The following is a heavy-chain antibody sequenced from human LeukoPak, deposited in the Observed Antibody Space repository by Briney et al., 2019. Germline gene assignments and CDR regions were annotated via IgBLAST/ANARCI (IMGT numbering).Heavy chain of an antibody. D-gene: IGHD6-19*01. CDR3: AREWGIAVADYFDY. Sequence: SETLSLTCSVSDGSINSYYWNWIRRPPGKGLEWIGYIYYNGNTNYSPSLKSRVTMSVDTSKNLFSLKVSSVTPEDTAVYYCAREWGIAVADYFDYWGQGTLVTVSS. V-gene: IGHV4-59*12. J-gene: IGHJ4*02. CDR1: DGSINSYY. CDR2: IYYNGNT.